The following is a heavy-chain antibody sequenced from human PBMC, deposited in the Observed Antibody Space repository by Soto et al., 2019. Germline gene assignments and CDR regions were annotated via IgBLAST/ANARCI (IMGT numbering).Heavy chain of an antibody. V-gene: IGHV4-59*08. CDR3: AALGYCSSTSCYSPRAGYYYYMDV. CDR1: GGSISSYY. D-gene: IGHD2-2*02. Sequence: SETLSLTCTVSGGSISSYYWSWIRQPPGKGLEWIGYIYYSGSTNYNPSLKSRVTISVDTSKNQFSLKLSSVTAADTAVYYCAALGYCSSTSCYSPRAGYYYYMDVWGKGTTVTVSS. J-gene: IGHJ6*03. CDR2: IYYSGST.